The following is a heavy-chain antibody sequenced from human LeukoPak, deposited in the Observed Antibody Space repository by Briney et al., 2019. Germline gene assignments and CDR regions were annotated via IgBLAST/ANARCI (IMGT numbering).Heavy chain of an antibody. J-gene: IGHJ4*02. CDR2: IRYDGSNK. CDR1: GFTFNSYG. D-gene: IGHD3-10*01. CDR3: AKDPPGTYFDY. V-gene: IGHV3-30*02. Sequence: PGRSLRLSCAASGFTFNSYGMHWVRQAPGKGLEWVAFIRYDGSNKYYADSVKGRFTISRDNSKNTLYLEVNSLRAEDTAVYYCAKDPPGTYFDYWGQGTLVTVSS.